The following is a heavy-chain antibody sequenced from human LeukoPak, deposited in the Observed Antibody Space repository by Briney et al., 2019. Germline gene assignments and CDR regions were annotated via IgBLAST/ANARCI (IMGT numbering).Heavy chain of an antibody. J-gene: IGHJ4*02. CDR3: ARHDSSRHSYFHY. CDR2: IYYSGST. D-gene: IGHD3-22*01. Sequence: SETLSLTCTVSGGSISRSSYYWGWNRQPPGTGLEWIGSIYYSGSTYYNPSLKSRVTISVDTSKNQFSLQLSSVTAADTAVYYCARHDSSRHSYFHYWGQGSLVTVSS. V-gene: IGHV4-39*01. CDR1: GGSISRSSYY.